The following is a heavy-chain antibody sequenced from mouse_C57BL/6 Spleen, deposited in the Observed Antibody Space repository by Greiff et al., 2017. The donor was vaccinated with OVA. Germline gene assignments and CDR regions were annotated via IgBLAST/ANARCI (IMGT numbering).Heavy chain of an antibody. CDR3: ARNYGSSYLLWYFDV. Sequence: VQLQQPGAELVRPGSSVKLSCKASGYTFTSYWMHWVKQRPIQGLEWIGNIDPSDSETHYNQKFKDKATLTVDKSSSTAYMQLSSLTSEDSAVYYCARNYGSSYLLWYFDVWGTGTTVTVSS. CDR2: IDPSDSET. D-gene: IGHD1-1*01. CDR1: GYTFTSYW. V-gene: IGHV1-52*01. J-gene: IGHJ1*03.